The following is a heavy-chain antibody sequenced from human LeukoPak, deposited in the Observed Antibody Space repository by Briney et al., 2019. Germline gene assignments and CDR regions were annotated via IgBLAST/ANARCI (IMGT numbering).Heavy chain of an antibody. CDR3: AKLSSGWYYYFDY. CDR1: GFTFSSYA. V-gene: IGHV3-23*01. CDR2: ISGSGGST. D-gene: IGHD6-19*01. Sequence: GGSLRLSCAASGFTFSSYAMSWVRQAPGKGLEWASAISGSGGSTYYADSVKGRFTISRDNSKNTLYLQMNSLRAEDTAVYYCAKLSSGWYYYFDYWGQGTLVTVSS. J-gene: IGHJ4*02.